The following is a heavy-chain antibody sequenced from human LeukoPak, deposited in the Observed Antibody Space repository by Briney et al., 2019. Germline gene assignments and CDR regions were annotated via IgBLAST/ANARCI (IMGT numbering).Heavy chain of an antibody. D-gene: IGHD3-3*01. J-gene: IGHJ4*02. CDR3: ARDTAPWHLDSFDY. Sequence: GGSLRLSCAASGFTFSSYSMNWVRQAPGKGLEWVSYISSSSSTIYYADSVKGRFTISRDNAKNSLYLQMNSLRAEDTAVYYCARDTAPWHLDSFDYWGQGTLVTVSS. CDR1: GFTFSSYS. V-gene: IGHV3-48*01. CDR2: ISSSSSTI.